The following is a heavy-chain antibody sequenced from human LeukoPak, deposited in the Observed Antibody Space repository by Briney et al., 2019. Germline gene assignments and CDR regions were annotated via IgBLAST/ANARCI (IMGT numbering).Heavy chain of an antibody. CDR3: AKDLRVAPLSSSWYF. D-gene: IGHD6-13*01. CDR1: GFTFSSYG. CDR2: ISYDGSNK. V-gene: IGHV3-30*18. J-gene: IGHJ4*02. Sequence: GGSLRLSCVASGFTFSSYGMHWVRQAPGKGLEWVAVISYDGSNKYYADSVKGRSTISRDNSKNTLYLQMNSLRAEDTAVYYCAKDLRVAPLSSSWYFWGQGTLVTVSS.